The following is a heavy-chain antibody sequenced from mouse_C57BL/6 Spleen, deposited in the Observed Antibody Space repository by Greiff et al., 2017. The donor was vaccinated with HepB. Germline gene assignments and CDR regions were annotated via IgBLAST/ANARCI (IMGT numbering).Heavy chain of an antibody. V-gene: IGHV7-3*01. CDR1: GFTFTDYY. Sequence: EVKVVESGGGLVQPGGSLSLSCAASGFTFTDYYMSWVRQPPGKALEWLGFIRNKANGYTTEYSASVKGRFTISRDNSQSILYLQMNALRAEDSATYYCARSSYYYGSSYYAMDYWGQGTSVTVSS. J-gene: IGHJ4*01. D-gene: IGHD1-1*01. CDR3: ARSSYYYGSSYYAMDY. CDR2: IRNKANGYTT.